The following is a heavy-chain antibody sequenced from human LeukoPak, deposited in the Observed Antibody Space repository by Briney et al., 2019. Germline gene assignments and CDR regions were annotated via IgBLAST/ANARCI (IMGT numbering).Heavy chain of an antibody. J-gene: IGHJ5*02. Sequence: ASVKVSCNASGYTFTGYYMHWVRQAPGQGLEWMGWINPNSGGTNYAQKFQGRVTMTRDTSISTAYMELSRLRSDDTAVYYCARSTSYGYNWFDPWGQGTLVTVSS. CDR1: GYTFTGYY. D-gene: IGHD5-24*01. CDR3: ARSTSYGYNWFDP. V-gene: IGHV1-2*02. CDR2: INPNSGGT.